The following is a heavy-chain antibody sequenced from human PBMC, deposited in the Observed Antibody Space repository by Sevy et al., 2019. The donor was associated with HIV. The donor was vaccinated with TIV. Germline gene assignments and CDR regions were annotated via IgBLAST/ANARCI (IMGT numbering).Heavy chain of an antibody. D-gene: IGHD1-26*01. Sequence: GGSLRLSCAASGFTFSGYSMNWVRQAPGKGLEWVSSISSASSFIYYADSVKGRFTISRDNAKNSLYLQMNSLRPEDTAVYYCAGDLGVGTSSYGMHVWGQGTTVTVSS. CDR2: ISSASSFI. CDR1: GFTFSGYS. J-gene: IGHJ6*02. V-gene: IGHV3-21*01. CDR3: AGDLGVGTSSYGMHV.